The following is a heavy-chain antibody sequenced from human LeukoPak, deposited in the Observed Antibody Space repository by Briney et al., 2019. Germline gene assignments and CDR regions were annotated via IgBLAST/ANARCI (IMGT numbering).Heavy chain of an antibody. CDR2: ISGSGGST. V-gene: IGHV3-23*01. D-gene: IGHD3-9*01. CDR1: GFTFSSYA. J-gene: IGHJ5*02. Sequence: GGSLRLSCSASGFTFSSYAMHWVRQAPGKGLEWVSAISGSGGSTYYADSVKGRFTISRDNSKNTLYLQMNSLRAEDTAVYYCAKDGPPYTLRYFDWGPYNWFDPWGQGTLVTVSS. CDR3: AKDGPPYTLRYFDWGPYNWFDP.